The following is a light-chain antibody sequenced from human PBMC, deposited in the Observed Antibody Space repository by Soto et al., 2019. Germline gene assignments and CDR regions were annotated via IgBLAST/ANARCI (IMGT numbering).Light chain of an antibody. Sequence: DIQMTQSPSTLSGSVGDRVTITCRASQTISSWLAWYQQKPGKATKLLIYETSSLEDGVPSRFTGSGSGTEFSLTITSLQPEDFASYYCQQYKDYWTFGQGTKVDIK. J-gene: IGKJ1*01. CDR1: QTISSW. CDR2: ETS. CDR3: QQYKDYWT. V-gene: IGKV1-5*03.